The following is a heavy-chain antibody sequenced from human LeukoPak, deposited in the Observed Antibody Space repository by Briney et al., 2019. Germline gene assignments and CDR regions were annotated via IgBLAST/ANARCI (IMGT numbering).Heavy chain of an antibody. CDR2: IYASGST. CDR1: GGSISSYY. CDR3: ARGRQEVSMIVVVMTAVSYYLDV. J-gene: IGHJ6*03. Sequence: PSETLSLTCAVSGGSISSYYWNWIRQPAGKGLEWIGRIYASGSTNNPSLKSRVTMSLDTSKNQFSLKLSSVTAADTAVYYCARGRQEVSMIVVVMTAVSYYLDVWGKGTTVTVS. V-gene: IGHV4-4*07. D-gene: IGHD3-22*01.